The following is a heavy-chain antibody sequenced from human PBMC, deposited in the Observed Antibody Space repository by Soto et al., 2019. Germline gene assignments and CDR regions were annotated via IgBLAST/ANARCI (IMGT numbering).Heavy chain of an antibody. CDR2: IYSGGNT. CDR3: ARDHYDVLTGHYKGG. CDR1: GFSVSNTY. V-gene: IGHV3-53*01. D-gene: IGHD3-9*01. J-gene: IGHJ1*01. Sequence: GGSLRLSCAASGFSVSNTYMTWVRQAPGKGLEWVSVIYSGGNTYYADSVKGRFTISRDNSKNTLYLQMNSLRDEDTAVHYCARDHYDVLTGHYKGGWGQGTLVTVSS.